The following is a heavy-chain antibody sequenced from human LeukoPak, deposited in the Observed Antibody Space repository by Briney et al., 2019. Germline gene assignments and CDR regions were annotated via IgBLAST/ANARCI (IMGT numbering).Heavy chain of an antibody. Sequence: PGGSLRLSCAASGFPFSSYPMTWVRQAPGKGLEWVANIKPDGTTKFYVDSVKGRFTISRDNALNSLYLQMNSLRAEDTAIYYCARSIPYGTTWYGRSDYWGRGTLVTVSS. D-gene: IGHD6-13*01. CDR2: IKPDGTTK. J-gene: IGHJ4*02. CDR1: GFPFSSYP. V-gene: IGHV3-7*03. CDR3: ARSIPYGTTWYGRSDY.